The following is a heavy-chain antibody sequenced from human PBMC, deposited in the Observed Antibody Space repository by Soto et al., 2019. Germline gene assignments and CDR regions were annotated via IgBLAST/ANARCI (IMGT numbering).Heavy chain of an antibody. CDR2: INPNSGVT. CDR3: ARETNSGLSNFDY. Sequence: APAKFSCESCGDSLSVYYMHWARQDPGQGPEWMGWINPNSGVTNYAQKFKGRVSMTGDTSIGTAYLELYSLRSDDTAVYYCARETNSGLSNFDYRGHGTLVTVSS. V-gene: IGHV1-2*02. J-gene: IGHJ4*01. CDR1: GDSLSVYY. D-gene: IGHD6-19*01.